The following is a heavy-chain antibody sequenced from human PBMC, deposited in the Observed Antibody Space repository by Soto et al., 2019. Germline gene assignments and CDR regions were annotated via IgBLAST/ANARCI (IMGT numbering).Heavy chain of an antibody. Sequence: SETLSLTCTVSGGSISSGDYYWSWIRQPPGKGLEWIGYIYYSGSTYYNPSLKSRVTISVDTSKNQFSLKLSSVTAADTAVYYCARVRRERGYSYGLFDYWGQGXLVTVSS. V-gene: IGHV4-30-4*01. D-gene: IGHD5-18*01. CDR3: ARVRRERGYSYGLFDY. J-gene: IGHJ4*02. CDR2: IYYSGST. CDR1: GGSISSGDYY.